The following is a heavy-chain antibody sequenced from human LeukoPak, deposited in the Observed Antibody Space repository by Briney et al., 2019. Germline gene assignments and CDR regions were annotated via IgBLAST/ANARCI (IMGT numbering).Heavy chain of an antibody. CDR2: IIPIFGTA. Sequence: GASVKVSCKASGGTFSSYAISWVRQAPGQGLEGVGGIIPIFGTANYAQKFQGRVTITTDESTSTAYMELRSLRSDDTAVYYCAREREETYGSGSYTFDHWGQGTLVTVS. CDR1: GGTFSSYA. V-gene: IGHV1-69*05. J-gene: IGHJ4*02. CDR3: AREREETYGSGSYTFDH. D-gene: IGHD3-10*01.